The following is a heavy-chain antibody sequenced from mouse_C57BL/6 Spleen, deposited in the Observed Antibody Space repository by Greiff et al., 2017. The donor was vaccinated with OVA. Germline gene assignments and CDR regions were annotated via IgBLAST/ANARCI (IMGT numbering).Heavy chain of an antibody. CDR3: ARESGGQLRLPYYFDY. D-gene: IGHD3-2*02. CDR2: IYPGDGDT. V-gene: IGHV1-82*01. J-gene: IGHJ2*01. CDR1: GYAFSSSW. Sequence: QVQLQQSGPELVKPGASVKISCKASGYAFSSSWMNWVKQRPGKGLEWIGRIYPGDGDTNYNGKFKGKATLTADKSSSTAYMQLSSLTSEDSAVYFCARESGGQLRLPYYFDYWGQGTTLTVSS.